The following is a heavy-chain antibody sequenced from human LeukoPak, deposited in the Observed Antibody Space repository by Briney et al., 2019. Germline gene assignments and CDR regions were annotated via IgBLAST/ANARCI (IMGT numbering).Heavy chain of an antibody. Sequence: GGSLRLSCAASGFTFSSYAMSWVRQAPGKGLEWVSAISGSGGSTYYADSVKGRFTISRDNSKNTLYLQMNSVRAEDTAVYYCAKDLGPYDILTGYAGWGQGTLVTVSS. D-gene: IGHD3-9*01. CDR2: ISGSGGST. J-gene: IGHJ4*02. CDR3: AKDLGPYDILTGYAG. V-gene: IGHV3-23*01. CDR1: GFTFSSYA.